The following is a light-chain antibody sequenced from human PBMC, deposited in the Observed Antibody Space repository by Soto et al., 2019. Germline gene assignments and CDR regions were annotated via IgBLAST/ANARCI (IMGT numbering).Light chain of an antibody. J-gene: IGLJ1*01. V-gene: IGLV2-14*03. CDR2: DVT. CDR1: SSDVGGYNY. CDR3: SSYTSDTTGV. Sequence: QSALTQPASVSGSPGQSIAISCTGTSSDVGGYNYVSWYQQHPGKAPTLMIYDVTTRPSGVSNRFSGSKSGNTAALTISGLQAEDEADYYCSSYTSDTTGVFGTGTKVTVL.